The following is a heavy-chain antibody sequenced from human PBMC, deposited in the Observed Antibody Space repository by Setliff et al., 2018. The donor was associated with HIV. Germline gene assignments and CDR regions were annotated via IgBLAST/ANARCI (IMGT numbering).Heavy chain of an antibody. Sequence: SETLSLTCTVSGGSISSYFWSWIRQPPGKGLEWIGYIYQTGTTSYNPPLRSRVSMSLDTSKNQFSLKLSSVTAADTAVYYCARTRGGCMTSSCPNSYYYYYMDVWGRGTTVTVSS. CDR3: ARTRGGCMTSSCPNSYYYYYMDV. CDR1: GGSISSYF. J-gene: IGHJ6*03. V-gene: IGHV4-59*12. CDR2: IYQTGTT. D-gene: IGHD2-2*01.